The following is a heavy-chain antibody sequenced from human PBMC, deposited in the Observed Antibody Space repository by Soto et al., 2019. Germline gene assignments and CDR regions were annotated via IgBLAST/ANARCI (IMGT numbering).Heavy chain of an antibody. V-gene: IGHV4-59*08. Sequence: SETLSLTCTVSGGSISTFYWSWIRQSPGKGLEWIGYIFSSGTTKYNPSLQSRVSMSADASKNQFSLRLNSMTAADTAVYFCARLGGGVVVMDVWGQGITVTVSS. CDR1: GGSISTFY. J-gene: IGHJ6*02. CDR2: IFSSGTT. CDR3: ARLGGGVVVMDV. D-gene: IGHD3-16*02.